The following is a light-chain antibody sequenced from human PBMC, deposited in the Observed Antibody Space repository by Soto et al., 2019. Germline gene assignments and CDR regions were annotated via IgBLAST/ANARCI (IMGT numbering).Light chain of an antibody. CDR3: QQRSNWPSWT. V-gene: IGKV1-12*02. CDR1: QGISSW. CDR2: AAS. Sequence: DIQMTQSPSSVSASVGDRVTITCRSSQGISSWLAWYQQKPGKAPKLLIYAASSLQSGVPSRFSRSGSGTEFTLTISSLEPEDFAVYYCQQRSNWPSWTFGQGTKVDNK. J-gene: IGKJ1*01.